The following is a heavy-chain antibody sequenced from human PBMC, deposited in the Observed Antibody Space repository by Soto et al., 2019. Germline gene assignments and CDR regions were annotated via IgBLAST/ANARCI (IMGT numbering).Heavy chain of an antibody. CDR2: ISAYNGNT. Sequence: ASVKVSCTASGYTFTSYGISLVRQAPGQGLEWMGWISAYNGNTNYAQKLQGRVTMTTDTSTSTAYMELRSLRSDDTAVYYCARVLGKTETIFGVVTQYYYYYYGMDVWGQGTTVTVSS. V-gene: IGHV1-18*04. CDR1: GYTFTSYG. CDR3: ARVLGKTETIFGVVTQYYYYYYGMDV. D-gene: IGHD3-3*01. J-gene: IGHJ6*02.